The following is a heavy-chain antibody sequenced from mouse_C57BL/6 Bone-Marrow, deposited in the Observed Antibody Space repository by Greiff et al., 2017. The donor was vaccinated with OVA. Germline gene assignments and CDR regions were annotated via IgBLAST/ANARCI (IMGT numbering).Heavy chain of an antibody. V-gene: IGHV1-19*01. CDR2: INPYNGGT. Sequence: EVQLQQSGPVLVKPGASVKMSCKASGYTFTDYYMNWVKQSPGKSLEWIGVINPYNGGTSYNQKFKGKATLTVDKSSSTAYMELISLTSEDSAVYYCAREDYYGSSYDWFAYWGQGTLVTVSA. CDR1: GYTFTDYY. J-gene: IGHJ3*01. D-gene: IGHD1-1*01. CDR3: AREDYYGSSYDWFAY.